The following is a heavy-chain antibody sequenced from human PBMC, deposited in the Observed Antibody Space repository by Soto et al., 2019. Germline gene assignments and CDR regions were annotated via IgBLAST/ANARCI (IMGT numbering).Heavy chain of an antibody. V-gene: IGHV3-53*01. J-gene: IGHJ4*02. CDR1: GFTVSSNY. Sequence: GGSLRLSCAASGFTVSSNYMSWVRQAPGKGLEWVSVIYSGGSTYYADSVKGRFTISRDNSKNTLYLQVNSLRAEDTAVYYCARGLAAANLYFDYWGQGTLVTVSS. CDR2: IYSGGST. D-gene: IGHD6-13*01. CDR3: ARGLAAANLYFDY.